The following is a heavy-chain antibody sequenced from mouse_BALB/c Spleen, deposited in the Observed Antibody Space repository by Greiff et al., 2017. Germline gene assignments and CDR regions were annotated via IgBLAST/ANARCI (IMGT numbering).Heavy chain of an antibody. V-gene: IGHV2-9*02. CDR2: IWAGGST. CDR3: ARDYRYERFAY. D-gene: IGHD2-14*01. J-gene: IGHJ3*01. Sequence: VKLMESGPGLVAPSQSLSITCTVSGFSFTSYGVHWVRQPPGKGLEWLGVIWAGGSTNYNSALMSRLSISKDNSKSQVFLKMNSLQTDDTAMYYCARDYRYERFAYWGQGTLVTVSA. CDR1: GFSFTSYG.